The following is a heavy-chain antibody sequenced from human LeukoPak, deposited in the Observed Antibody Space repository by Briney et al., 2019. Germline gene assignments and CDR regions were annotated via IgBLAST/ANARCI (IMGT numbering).Heavy chain of an antibody. D-gene: IGHD3-10*01. J-gene: IGHJ5*02. CDR1: GFTFGDYA. CDR3: TRGYGSGRNWFDP. V-gene: IGHV3-49*03. Sequence: GGSLRLSCTASGFTFGDYAMSWFRQAPGKGLEWVGFIRSKAYGGTTEYAASVKGRFTISRDDSKSIAYLQINSLKTEDTAVYYCTRGYGSGRNWFDPWGQGTLVTVSS. CDR2: IRSKAYGGTT.